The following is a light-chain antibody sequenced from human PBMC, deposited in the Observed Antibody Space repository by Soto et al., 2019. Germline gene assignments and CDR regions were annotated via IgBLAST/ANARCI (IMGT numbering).Light chain of an antibody. Sequence: EIVLTQSPGTLSLFPGEGVTLSCRASQSVSSTSLAWYQQKPGQAPRLLIYGTSSRATGIPDRFSGSGSGRAFTLTTSRLEREDFAVYYCQQYGQQSGRSSWTFGQGTKLEIK. V-gene: IGKV3-20*01. CDR3: QQYGQQSGRSSWT. CDR2: GTS. CDR1: QSVSSTS. J-gene: IGKJ1*01.